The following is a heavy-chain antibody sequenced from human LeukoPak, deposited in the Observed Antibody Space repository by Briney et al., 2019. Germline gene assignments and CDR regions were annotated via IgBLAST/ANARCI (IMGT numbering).Heavy chain of an antibody. CDR1: GFTFSSYG. V-gene: IGHV3-30*02. Sequence: GGSLRLSCAASGFTFSSYGMHWVRQAPGKGLEWVAFIRYDGSNKYYADSVKGRFTISRDNSKNTVFLQMNSLRPEDTAVYYCAREGVSLIDYWGQGTLVTVSP. CDR2: IRYDGSNK. J-gene: IGHJ4*02. CDR3: AREGVSLIDY.